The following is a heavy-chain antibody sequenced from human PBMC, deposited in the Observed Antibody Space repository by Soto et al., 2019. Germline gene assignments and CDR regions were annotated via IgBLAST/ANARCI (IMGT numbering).Heavy chain of an antibody. D-gene: IGHD2-15*01. CDR1: GGTFSSYA. Sequence: ASVKVSCKASGGTFSSYAISWVRQAPGQGLEWMGGIIPIFGTANYAQKFQGRVTITADESTSTAYMELSSLRSEDTAVYYCARGYCSGGSCYSVSYYYYGMDVWGQGTTVTV. CDR3: ARGYCSGGSCYSVSYYYYGMDV. J-gene: IGHJ6*02. V-gene: IGHV1-69*13. CDR2: IIPIFGTA.